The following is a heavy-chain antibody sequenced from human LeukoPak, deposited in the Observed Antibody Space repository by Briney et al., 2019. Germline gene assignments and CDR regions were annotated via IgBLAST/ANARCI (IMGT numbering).Heavy chain of an antibody. J-gene: IGHJ5*02. Sequence: PGGSLRLSCAGSGFPFSIYGMNWVRQAPGKGLEWVSGISPGGGPTYYADSVKGRFTISRDNAKNSLYLQMNSLRAEDTAVYYCARDPYGSGSYYKGSWFDPWGQGTLVTVSS. D-gene: IGHD3-10*01. V-gene: IGHV3-21*01. CDR2: ISPGGGPT. CDR3: ARDPYGSGSYYKGSWFDP. CDR1: GFPFSIYG.